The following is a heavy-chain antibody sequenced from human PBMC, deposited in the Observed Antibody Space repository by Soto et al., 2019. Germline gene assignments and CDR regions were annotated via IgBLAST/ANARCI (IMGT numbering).Heavy chain of an antibody. CDR1: GYTFTSYG. D-gene: IGHD6-19*01. V-gene: IGHV1-18*01. CDR3: ARRQSSGWCFDAFDI. Sequence: QVQLVQSGAEVKKPGASVKVSCKASGYTFTSYGITWVRQAPGQGLEWMGWISDYNGNTNYAQKLQGRVTMTTDTATSTAYVELRSRIFDETAVYYGARRQSSGWCFDAFDIWGQGTMVTVSS. J-gene: IGHJ3*02. CDR2: ISDYNGNT.